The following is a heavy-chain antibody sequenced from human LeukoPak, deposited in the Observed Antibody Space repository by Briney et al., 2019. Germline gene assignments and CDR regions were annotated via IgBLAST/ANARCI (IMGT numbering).Heavy chain of an antibody. Sequence: PSETLSLTCAVSGGSISSGGYSWSWIRQPPGKGLEWIGYIYYSGSTYYNPSLKSRVTISVDTSKNQFSLKLSSVTAADTAVYYCAREHTPDYDFWSQIPWFDPWGQGTLVTVSS. J-gene: IGHJ5*02. CDR2: IYYSGST. CDR3: AREHTPDYDFWSQIPWFDP. D-gene: IGHD3-3*01. V-gene: IGHV4-30-4*07. CDR1: GGSISSGGYS.